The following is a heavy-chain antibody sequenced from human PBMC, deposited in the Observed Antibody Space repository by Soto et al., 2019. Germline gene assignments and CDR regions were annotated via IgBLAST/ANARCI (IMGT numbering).Heavy chain of an antibody. Sequence: ASVKVTCKASGYTFPNYGITWVRQAPGQGLEWMGWISPNRAGTNYAQKFQGRVTMTRDTSISTAYMELSRLRSDDTAVYYCARELVVVAATHRGFDYWGQGTLVTVSS. CDR2: ISPNRAGT. V-gene: IGHV1-2*02. CDR1: GYTFPNYG. J-gene: IGHJ4*02. D-gene: IGHD2-15*01. CDR3: ARELVVVAATHRGFDY.